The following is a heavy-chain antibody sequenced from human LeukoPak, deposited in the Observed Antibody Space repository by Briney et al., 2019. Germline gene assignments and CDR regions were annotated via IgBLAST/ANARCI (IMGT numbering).Heavy chain of an antibody. J-gene: IGHJ4*02. D-gene: IGHD3-22*01. Sequence: ASVKVSCKASGYTFTGYYMHWVRQAPGQGLEWMGWINPSSGGTNYAQKFQGRVTMTRDTSISTAYMELSRLRSDDTAVYYCARAAAFDSSGYSLDYWGQGTLVTVSS. CDR2: INPSSGGT. CDR1: GYTFTGYY. V-gene: IGHV1-2*02. CDR3: ARAAAFDSSGYSLDY.